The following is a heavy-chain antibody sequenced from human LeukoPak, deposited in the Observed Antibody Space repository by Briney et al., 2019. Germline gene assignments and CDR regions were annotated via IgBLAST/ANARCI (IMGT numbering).Heavy chain of an antibody. V-gene: IGHV4-31*03. CDR1: GGSISSGGYY. CDR3: ARDRWNAFDI. J-gene: IGHJ3*02. Sequence: SETLSLTCTVSGGSISSGGYYWSWIRQHPGKGLEWIGYIYYSGSTYYNPSLKSRVTISVDTSKNQFSLKLSSVTAADTAVYYCARDRWNAFDIWGQGTMVTVSS. D-gene: IGHD4-23*01. CDR2: IYYSGST.